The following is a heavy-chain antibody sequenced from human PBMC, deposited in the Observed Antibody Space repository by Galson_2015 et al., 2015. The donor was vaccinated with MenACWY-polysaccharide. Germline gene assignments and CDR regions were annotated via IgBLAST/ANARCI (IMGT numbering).Heavy chain of an antibody. D-gene: IGHD6-19*01. V-gene: IGHV1-8*01. J-gene: IGHJ4*02. CDR2: MNPNSANT. Sequence: SVKVSCKASGYTFTSYDINWVRQSTGQGLEWMGWMNPNSANTGYAQKFQGRVTMTRNTSISTAYMELSSLTSEDTAVYYCERGWRGPAGAAAAAVLLDYWGQGILVTVSS. CDR1: GYTFTSYD. CDR3: ERGWRGPAGAAAAAVLLDY.